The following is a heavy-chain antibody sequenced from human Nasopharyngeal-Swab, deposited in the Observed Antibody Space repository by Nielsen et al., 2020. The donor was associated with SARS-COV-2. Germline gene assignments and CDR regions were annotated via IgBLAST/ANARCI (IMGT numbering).Heavy chain of an antibody. CDR1: LFSIISSSYY. CDR2: IYYSGST. J-gene: IGHJ4*02. Sequence: SDTLSLTFTFSLFSIISSSYYWGWIRQPPGKGLEWIGSIYYSGSTYYNPSLKSRVTISVDTSKNQFSLKLSSVTAADTAVYYCARERLAVAGSFDYWGQGTLVTVSS. CDR3: ARERLAVAGSFDY. D-gene: IGHD6-19*01. V-gene: IGHV4-39*02.